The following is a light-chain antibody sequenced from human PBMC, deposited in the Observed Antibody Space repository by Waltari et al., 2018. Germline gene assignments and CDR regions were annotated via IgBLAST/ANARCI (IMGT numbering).Light chain of an antibody. CDR3: QQANSFPWT. CDR2: AAS. V-gene: IGKV1-12*02. J-gene: IGKJ1*01. CDR1: QGFSSW. Sequence: DIQMTQSPSSVSASVGDRVTITCRASQGFSSWLAWYHQKPGKAPKLLIYAASSLQSGVPSRFSGSGSGTDFTLTISSLQPEDFATYYCQQANSFPWTFGQGTKVEIK.